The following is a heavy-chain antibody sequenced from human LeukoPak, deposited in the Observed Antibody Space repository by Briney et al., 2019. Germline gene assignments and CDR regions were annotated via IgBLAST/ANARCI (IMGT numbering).Heavy chain of an antibody. CDR3: ARGDTDYGTYYFDY. V-gene: IGHV1-18*04. CDR1: GYTFTSYG. CDR2: ISSYNADT. J-gene: IGHJ4*02. D-gene: IGHD4-17*01. Sequence: ASVKVSCKASGYTFTSYGISWVRQASGQGLEWMGWISSYNADTNYAQKFQGRVTMTTDTSTSTAYMELRSLRSDDTAVYYCARGDTDYGTYYFDYWGQGTLVTVSS.